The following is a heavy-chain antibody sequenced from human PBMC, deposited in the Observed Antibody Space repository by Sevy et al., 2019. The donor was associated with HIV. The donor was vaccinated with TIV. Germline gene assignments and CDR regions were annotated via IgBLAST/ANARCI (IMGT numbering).Heavy chain of an antibody. Sequence: SETLSLTCAVYGGSFSGYYWSWIRQPPGKGLEWIGEINHSGSTNYNPSLKSRVTISVDTSKNQFSLKLSSVTAADTAVYYCASARYSITIFGVVITAPMDVWGKGTTVTVSS. CDR3: ASARYSITIFGVVITAPMDV. D-gene: IGHD3-3*01. J-gene: IGHJ6*03. V-gene: IGHV4-34*01. CDR2: INHSGST. CDR1: GGSFSGYY.